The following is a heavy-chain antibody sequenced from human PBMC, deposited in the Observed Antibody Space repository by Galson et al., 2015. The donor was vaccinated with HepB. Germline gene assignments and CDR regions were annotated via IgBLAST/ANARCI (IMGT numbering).Heavy chain of an antibody. Sequence: SLRLSCAASGFIFSDYYMSWIRQAPGKGLEWISYISNSGNTIYYADSVKGRFTISRDNARNSLYPQMKSLRADDTAVYYCAREGWLRAGYFDDWGQGTRVTVSS. CDR1: GFIFSDYY. D-gene: IGHD5-12*01. CDR3: AREGWLRAGYFDD. J-gene: IGHJ4*02. CDR2: ISNSGNTI. V-gene: IGHV3-11*01.